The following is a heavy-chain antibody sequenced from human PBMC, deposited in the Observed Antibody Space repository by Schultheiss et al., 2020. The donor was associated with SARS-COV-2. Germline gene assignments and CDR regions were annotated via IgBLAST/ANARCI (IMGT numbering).Heavy chain of an antibody. D-gene: IGHD2-21*02. V-gene: IGHV3-33*08. J-gene: IGHJ6*02. CDR2: IWYDGSNK. Sequence: GESLKISCAASGFTFSSYGMHWVRQAPGKGLEWVAVIWYDGSNKYYADSVKGRFTISRDNSKNTLYLQMNSLRAEDTAVYYCARSGNPYIVVVTAIPNYYYGMDVWGQGTTVTVSS. CDR1: GFTFSSYG. CDR3: ARSGNPYIVVVTAIPNYYYGMDV.